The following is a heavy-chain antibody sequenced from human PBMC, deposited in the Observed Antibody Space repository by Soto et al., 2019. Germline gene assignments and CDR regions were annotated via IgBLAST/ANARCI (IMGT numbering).Heavy chain of an antibody. D-gene: IGHD2-15*01. CDR2: INQDGSAK. CDR3: GRGFGGTH. Sequence: ESGGGLVQSGGSLRLSCAASGFTFNNYYMVWVRQAPGRGLEWVANINQDGSAKYYVDSVKGRFTISRDNAKSSLYLQINSLRAEDTATYYCGRGFGGTHWGQGSLVTVSS. CDR1: GFTFNNYY. J-gene: IGHJ4*02. V-gene: IGHV3-7*05.